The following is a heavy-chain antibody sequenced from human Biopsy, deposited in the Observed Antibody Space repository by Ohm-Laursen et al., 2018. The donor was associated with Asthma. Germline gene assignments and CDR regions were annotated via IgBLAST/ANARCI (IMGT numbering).Heavy chain of an antibody. CDR1: GTHFGSYN. CDR3: LRDTLGYYFDI. D-gene: IGHD6-13*01. V-gene: IGHV3-30-3*01. Sequence: SLRLSCSASGTHFGSYNMHWARQAPGKGLEWVAVITFDGSTQHYGDSVKGRFTISRDNSKNMLFLQMNSLRAEDTAVYYCLRDTLGYYFDIWGQGTQVTVSS. J-gene: IGHJ4*02. CDR2: ITFDGSTQ.